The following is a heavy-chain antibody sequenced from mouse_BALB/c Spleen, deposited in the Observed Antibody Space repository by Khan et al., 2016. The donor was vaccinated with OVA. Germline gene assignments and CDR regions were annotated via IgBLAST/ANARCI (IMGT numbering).Heavy chain of an antibody. Sequence: VRLQQSGPELVKPGASVKISCKTSGYTFTEYTMHWVKQSHGKSLEWIGSINPNNGYTTYTQKFKGKATLTVDKSSSTAYLELRSLTSEDAAVYYCARVNYGGSSYGYFDYWSQGTTLAVSS. D-gene: IGHD1-1*01. CDR1: GYTFTEYT. CDR2: INPNNGYT. J-gene: IGHJ2*01. V-gene: IGHV1-18*01. CDR3: ARVNYGGSSYGYFDY.